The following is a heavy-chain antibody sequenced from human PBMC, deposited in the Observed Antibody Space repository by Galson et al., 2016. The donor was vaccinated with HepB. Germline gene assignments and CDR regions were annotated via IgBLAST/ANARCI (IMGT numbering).Heavy chain of an antibody. V-gene: IGHV3-21*06. J-gene: IGHJ5*02. Sequence: SLRLSCAASGFTFNTSAMSWVRQAPGKGLEWVSSISPTAWSKYYAGAVKGRFTISRDRGTSSVFLQMNSLRVEDTATYYCTGEPGRRSSLGVAASWGQGTLVTVSA. CDR1: GFTFNTSA. D-gene: IGHD3-10*01. CDR2: ISPTAWSK. CDR3: TGEPGRRSSLGVAAS.